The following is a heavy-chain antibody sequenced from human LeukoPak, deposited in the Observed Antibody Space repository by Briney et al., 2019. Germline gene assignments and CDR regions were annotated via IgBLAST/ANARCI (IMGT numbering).Heavy chain of an antibody. CDR1: GYTFTSYA. V-gene: IGHV7-4-1*02. CDR3: ARSPSLLRYFDWLLYYFDY. Sequence: ASVKVSCKASGYTFTSYAMNWVRQAPGQGLEWMGWINTNTGNPTYAQGFTGRFVFSLDTSVSTAYLQISSLKAEDTAVYYCARSPSLLRYFDWLLYYFDYWGQGTLVTVSS. J-gene: IGHJ4*02. CDR2: INTNTGNP. D-gene: IGHD3-9*01.